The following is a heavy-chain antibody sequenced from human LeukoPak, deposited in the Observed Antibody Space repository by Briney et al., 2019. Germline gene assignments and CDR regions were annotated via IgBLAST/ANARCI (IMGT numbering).Heavy chain of an antibody. D-gene: IGHD4-17*01. CDR2: INHTGST. CDR3: ALDYGMFLDGMDV. CDR1: GGPLSGYY. V-gene: IGHV4-34*01. J-gene: IGHJ6*02. Sequence: SETLSLTCVVYGGPLSGYYWSWIRQTPGKGLEWIGEINHTGSTNYNPSLRSRVTMSVDTTQKQLSLKLTSVTAAGTAVYYCALDYGMFLDGMDVWGQGTTVTVSS.